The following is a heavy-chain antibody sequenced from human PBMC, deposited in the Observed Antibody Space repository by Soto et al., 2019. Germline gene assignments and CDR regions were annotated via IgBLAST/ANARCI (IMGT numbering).Heavy chain of an antibody. J-gene: IGHJ4*02. CDR1: GYTFPRYA. CDR2: VNPGNGNT. D-gene: IGHD3-9*01. CDR3: ARRGALTSYYYVYYFDD. V-gene: IGHV1-3*01. Sequence: ASVKVSCKASGYTFPRYAMNWVRQAPGQSPEWMGWVNPGNGNTKYSQRFQGRVTITRDTSASTAYMELSSLTSEDTAVSYCARRGALTSYYYVYYFDDWGEGTRDTV.